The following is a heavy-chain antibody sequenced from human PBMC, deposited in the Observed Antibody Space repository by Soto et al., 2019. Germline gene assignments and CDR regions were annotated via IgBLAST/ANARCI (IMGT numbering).Heavy chain of an antibody. Sequence: GASVKVSCKGSGGTFSSYAISWVRQAPGQGLEWMGGIIPIFGTANYAQKFQGRVTITADESTSTAYMELSSLRSEDTAVYYCAMVFEPPIYYYYGMAVWGQGTTVTVSS. J-gene: IGHJ6*02. CDR2: IIPIFGTA. CDR3: AMVFEPPIYYYYGMAV. V-gene: IGHV1-69*13. CDR1: GGTFSSYA.